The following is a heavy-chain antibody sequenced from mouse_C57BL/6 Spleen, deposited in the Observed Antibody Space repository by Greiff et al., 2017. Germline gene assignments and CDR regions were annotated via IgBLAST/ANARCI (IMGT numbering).Heavy chain of an antibody. CDR2: IDPETGGT. CDR1: GYKFTDYE. J-gene: IGHJ3*01. D-gene: IGHD1-1*02. CDR3: TIEGNEDGGSYGFAN. V-gene: IGHV1-15*01. Sequence: QVQLQQSGAELVRPGASVTLSCKASGYKFTDYEMHWVKQTPVHGLEWIGAIDPETGGTAYNQKFKGKAILTADKSSSTAYMELSSLTSEDYAVSYFTIEGNEDGGSYGFANWGKGTLVTVSA.